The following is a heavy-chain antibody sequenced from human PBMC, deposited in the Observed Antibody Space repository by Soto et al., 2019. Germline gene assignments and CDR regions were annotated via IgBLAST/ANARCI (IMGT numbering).Heavy chain of an antibody. CDR2: IYYSGST. J-gene: IGHJ4*02. D-gene: IGHD4-17*01. CDR1: GGSISSSSYY. CDR3: ARQKDWDMTTVTPTYYFDY. V-gene: IGHV4-39*01. Sequence: TSETLSLTCTVSGGSISSSSYYWGWIRQPPGKGLEWIGSIYYSGSTYYNPSLKSRVTISVDTSKNQFSLKLSSVTAADTAVYYCARQKDWDMTTVTPTYYFDYWGQGTLVTVSS.